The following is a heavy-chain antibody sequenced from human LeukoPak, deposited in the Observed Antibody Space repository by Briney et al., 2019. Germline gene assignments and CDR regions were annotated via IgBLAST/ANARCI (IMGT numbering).Heavy chain of an antibody. V-gene: IGHV3-23*01. J-gene: IGHJ4*02. CDR1: GFTFSSYA. CDR3: TRSWIQLWTPDFDH. D-gene: IGHD5-18*01. Sequence: HPGGSLRLSCAASGFTFSSYAMSWVRQAPGKGLEWVSAISGSVGSTYYADSVKGRFTISRDNSKNTLHLQVNSLRAEDTAVYYCTRSWIQLWTPDFDHWGQGTLVTVSS. CDR2: ISGSVGST.